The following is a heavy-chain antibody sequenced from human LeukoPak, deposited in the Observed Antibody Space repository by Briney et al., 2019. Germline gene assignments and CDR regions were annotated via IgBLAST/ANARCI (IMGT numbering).Heavy chain of an antibody. Sequence: SETLSLTCAVSGGSFSGYYWSWIRQPAGKGLEWIGRIYTSGSTNYNPSLKSRVTMSVDTSKNQFSLKLSSVTAADTAVYYCARGSRHYYYYYMDVWGKGTTVTISS. CDR1: GGSFSGYY. CDR2: IYTSGST. CDR3: ARGSRHYYYYYMDV. V-gene: IGHV4-4*07. J-gene: IGHJ6*03.